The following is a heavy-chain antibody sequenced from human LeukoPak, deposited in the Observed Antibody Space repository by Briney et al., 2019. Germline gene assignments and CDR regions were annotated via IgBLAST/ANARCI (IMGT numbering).Heavy chain of an antibody. V-gene: IGHV3-30-3*01. CDR3: MRDYMGWFDP. CDR1: GFSLSNFQ. D-gene: IGHD3-10*01. Sequence: GGSLRLSCVASGFSLSNFQMYWVRQAPDKGLEWVSIISLDGSTEFYADSVKGRFTISRDNASNTMHLEMNNLRIEDTAVYYCMRDYMGWFDPWGQGSLVTVSS. J-gene: IGHJ5*02. CDR2: ISLDGSTE.